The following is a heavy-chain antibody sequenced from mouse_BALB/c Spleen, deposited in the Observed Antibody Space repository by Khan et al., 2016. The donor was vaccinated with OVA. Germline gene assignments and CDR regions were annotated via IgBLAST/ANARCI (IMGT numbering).Heavy chain of an antibody. J-gene: IGHJ3*01. CDR2: INPSNGYT. V-gene: IGHV1S26*01. CDR1: GYTFTSYT. Sequence: QVQLQQSGAELVKPGASVKMSCKASGYTFTSYTIHWIKQRPGQGLEWIGYINPSNGYTNYNQKFKDKATLTTDKSSTTAYLQLSSLTSDDSAVYNCVSDWSYDRNDGWFAYWDQGTLVTVSA. D-gene: IGHD2-14*01. CDR3: VSDWSYDRNDGWFAY.